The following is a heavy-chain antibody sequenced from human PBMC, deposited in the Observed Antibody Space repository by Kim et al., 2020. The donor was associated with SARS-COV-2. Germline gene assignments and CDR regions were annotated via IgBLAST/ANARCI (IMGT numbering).Heavy chain of an antibody. CDR3: AKDEGIAVAGHSAFDI. V-gene: IGHV3-30*18. CDR2: ISYDGSNK. Sequence: GGSLRLSCAASGFTFSSYGMHWVRQAPGKGLEWVAVISYDGSNKYYADSVKGRFTISRDNSKNTLYLQMNSLRAEDTAVYYCAKDEGIAVAGHSAFDIWGQGTMVTVSS. J-gene: IGHJ3*02. D-gene: IGHD6-19*01. CDR1: GFTFSSYG.